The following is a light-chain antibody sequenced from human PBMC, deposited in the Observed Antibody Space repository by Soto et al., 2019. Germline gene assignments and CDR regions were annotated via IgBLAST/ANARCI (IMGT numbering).Light chain of an antibody. CDR3: RQSYSRPIT. CDR2: AAS. Sequence: DIDMTQDPSSLSASVGNRDTTTCGARQSISSYLKWYQQKPGKAPKFLIYAASSLQSGGPSRFSGSGSGTDFTLTISSLQHEDFATYYCRQSYSRPITFGQGTRLEIK. CDR1: QSISSY. J-gene: IGKJ5*01. V-gene: IGKV1-39*01.